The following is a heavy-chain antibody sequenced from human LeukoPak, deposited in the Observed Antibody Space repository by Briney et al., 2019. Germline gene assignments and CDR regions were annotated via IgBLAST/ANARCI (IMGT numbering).Heavy chain of an antibody. D-gene: IGHD6-13*01. J-gene: IGHJ2*01. CDR3: AKKISWWYFDL. V-gene: IGHV3-23*01. CDR1: EFTFTSYA. CDR2: ISGSGGNT. Sequence: GGSLRLSCAASEFTFTSYAMSWVRQAPGQGLEWVSAISGSGGNTDYADSVKGRFTISRDNSKNTLYLQMNSLRAEDTAVYYCAKKISWWYFDLWGRGTLVTVSS.